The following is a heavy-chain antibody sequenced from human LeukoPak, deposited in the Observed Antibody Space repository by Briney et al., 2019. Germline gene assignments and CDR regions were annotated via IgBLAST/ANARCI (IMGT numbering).Heavy chain of an antibody. CDR3: AMGGAAAGFDY. Sequence: ASVKVSCKASGGTFSSYAISWVRQAPGQRLEWMGRIIPIFGTANYAQKFQGRVTITTDESTSTAYMELSSLRSEDTAVYYCAMGGAAAGFDYWGQGALVTVSS. J-gene: IGHJ4*02. CDR1: GGTFSSYA. V-gene: IGHV1-69*05. CDR2: IIPIFGTA. D-gene: IGHD6-13*01.